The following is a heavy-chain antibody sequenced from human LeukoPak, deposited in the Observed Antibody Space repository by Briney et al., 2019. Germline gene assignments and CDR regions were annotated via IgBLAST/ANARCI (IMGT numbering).Heavy chain of an antibody. CDR1: GGSISSYY. CDR2: IYHSGST. D-gene: IGHD1/OR15-1a*01. Sequence: PSETLSLTCTVSGGSISSYYWSWIRQPPGKGLEWIGYIYHSGSTYYNSSLTSRVAISVDRPKNQFSLKLSSVTAADTAVYYCARVRVVEQGYFDYWGQGTLVTVSS. V-gene: IGHV4-59*12. J-gene: IGHJ4*02. CDR3: ARVRVVEQGYFDY.